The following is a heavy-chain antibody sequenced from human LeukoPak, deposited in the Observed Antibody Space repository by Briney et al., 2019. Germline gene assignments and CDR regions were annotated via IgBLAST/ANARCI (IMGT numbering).Heavy chain of an antibody. Sequence: ASVKVSCKASGYTFTGYYMHWVRQAPGQGLEWMGWINPNSGGTNYAQKFQGRVTMTRDTSISTAYMELSRLRSDDTAVYYCARVFGVAEAVDYWGQGTLVTVSS. D-gene: IGHD3-3*01. J-gene: IGHJ4*02. CDR2: INPNSGGT. CDR1: GYTFTGYY. V-gene: IGHV1-2*02. CDR3: ARVFGVAEAVDY.